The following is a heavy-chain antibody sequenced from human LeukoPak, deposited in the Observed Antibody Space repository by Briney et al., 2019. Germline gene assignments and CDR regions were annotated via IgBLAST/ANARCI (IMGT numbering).Heavy chain of an antibody. V-gene: IGHV3-23*01. CDR1: GFTFSYYA. Sequence: PRGSLRLSCAASGFTFSYYAMSWVRQAPGTGLEWVSAISGSGDSTSYADSVKGRFTISRDNSKNTLYLQMNSLRAEDTAVYFCAKLQTYWVYYMDVWGKGTTVTVSS. CDR3: AKLQTYWVYYMDV. D-gene: IGHD2-8*02. CDR2: ISGSGDST. J-gene: IGHJ6*03.